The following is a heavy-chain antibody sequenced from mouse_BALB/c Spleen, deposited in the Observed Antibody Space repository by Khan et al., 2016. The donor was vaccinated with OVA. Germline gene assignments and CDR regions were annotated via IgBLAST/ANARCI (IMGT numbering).Heavy chain of an antibody. CDR2: IWSDGST. D-gene: IGHD2-10*01. J-gene: IGHJ4*01. Sequence: QIQLVQSGPGLVAPSQSLSITCTISGFSLTNYGVHWVRQPPGKGLEWLVVIWSDGSTTYNSALKSRLTISKDKSKSQVLLKMNILQTDDTAVYFCARQPYYHYNIMDYWGQGTSVTVSS. V-gene: IGHV2-6-1*01. CDR1: GFSLTNYG. CDR3: ARQPYYHYNIMDY.